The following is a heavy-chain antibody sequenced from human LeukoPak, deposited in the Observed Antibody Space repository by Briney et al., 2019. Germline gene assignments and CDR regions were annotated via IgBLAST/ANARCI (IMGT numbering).Heavy chain of an antibody. Sequence: GASVKVSCKASGYIFIDYEINWVRQATGQGLEWMGWMNPKSGDTGYEQKFKGRVTITRDSSISTVYMELRSLRSEDTALYYCARGRYMDVRGKGTTVTVSS. CDR2: MNPKSGDT. CDR1: GYIFIDYE. CDR3: ARGRYMDV. V-gene: IGHV1-8*03. J-gene: IGHJ6*03.